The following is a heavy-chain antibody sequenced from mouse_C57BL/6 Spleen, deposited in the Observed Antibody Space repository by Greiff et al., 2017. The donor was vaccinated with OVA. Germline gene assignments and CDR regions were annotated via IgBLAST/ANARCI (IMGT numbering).Heavy chain of an antibody. CDR2: IDPETGGT. CDR1: GYTFTDYE. V-gene: IGHV1-15*01. Sequence: QVQLKQSGAELVRPGASVTLSCKASGYTFTDYEMHWVKQTPVHGLEWIGAIDPETGGTAYNQKFKGKAILTADKSSSTAYMELRSLTSEDSAVYYCTRGGLYGYDGYFDVWGTGTTVTVSS. J-gene: IGHJ1*03. CDR3: TRGGLYGYDGYFDV. D-gene: IGHD2-2*01.